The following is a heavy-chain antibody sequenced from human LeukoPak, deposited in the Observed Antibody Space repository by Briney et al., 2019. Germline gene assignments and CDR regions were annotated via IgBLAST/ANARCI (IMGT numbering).Heavy chain of an antibody. CDR3: AKPLGKSTVQTFDI. Sequence: GGSLRLSCAASGFTFNTYDMHWVRRAPGKGLEWVAFIRYDGSAKSYADSVKGRFTISRDNSKNMLYLQLNSLRAEDRAVYYCAKPLGKSTVQTFDIWGQGTMVTVSS. J-gene: IGHJ3*02. V-gene: IGHV3-30*02. CDR1: GFTFNTYD. CDR2: IRYDGSAK. D-gene: IGHD2/OR15-2a*01.